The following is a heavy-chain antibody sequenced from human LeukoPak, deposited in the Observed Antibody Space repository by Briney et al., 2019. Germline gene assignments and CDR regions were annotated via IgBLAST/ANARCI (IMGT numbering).Heavy chain of an antibody. Sequence: GGSLRLSCAASGFTFSSYGMSWVRQAPGKGLEWVAVISYDGSNKYYADSVKGRFTISRDNSKNTLYLQMNSLRAEDTAVYYCAGASPEVAYDSSGYGDYWGQGTLVTVSS. D-gene: IGHD3-22*01. CDR2: ISYDGSNK. CDR1: GFTFSSYG. CDR3: AGASPEVAYDSSGYGDY. J-gene: IGHJ4*02. V-gene: IGHV3-30*03.